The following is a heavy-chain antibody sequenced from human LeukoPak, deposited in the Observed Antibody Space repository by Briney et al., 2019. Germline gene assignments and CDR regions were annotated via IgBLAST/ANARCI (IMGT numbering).Heavy chain of an antibody. CDR1: GFTVSSNY. J-gene: IGHJ3*02. Sequence: GGSLRLSCAASGFTVSSNYMSWVRQAPGKGLEWVSVIYSGGSTYYADSVKGRFTISRDNSKNTLYLQMNSLRAEDTAVYYCARDRRGYSGYEDAFDIWGQGTMVTVSS. CDR2: IYSGGST. CDR3: ARDRRGYSGYEDAFDI. V-gene: IGHV3-66*01. D-gene: IGHD5-12*01.